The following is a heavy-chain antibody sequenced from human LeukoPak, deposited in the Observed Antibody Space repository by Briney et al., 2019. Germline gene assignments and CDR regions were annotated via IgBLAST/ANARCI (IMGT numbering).Heavy chain of an antibody. Sequence: GGSLRLSCAASEFTFSSYGMHWVRQAPGKGLEWVAVISYDGSNKYYADSVKGRFTISRDNSKNTLYLQMNSLRAEDTAVYYCAKDLGVIGAFDIWGQGTMVTVSS. CDR3: AKDLGVIGAFDI. CDR1: EFTFSSYG. J-gene: IGHJ3*02. CDR2: ISYDGSNK. V-gene: IGHV3-30*18.